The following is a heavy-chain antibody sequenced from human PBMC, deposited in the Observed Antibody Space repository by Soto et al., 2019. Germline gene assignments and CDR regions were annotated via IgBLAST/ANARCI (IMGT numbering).Heavy chain of an antibody. V-gene: IGHV3-48*02. CDR2: ITSSGTTV. J-gene: IGHJ4*02. D-gene: IGHD6-13*01. Sequence: EVHLVESGGGLVQPGGSLRLSCAASGFTFSSYSLNWVRQAPGKGLEWVSYITSSGTTVYYADSVRGRFTISRDNAKNSLYLQMHSLIDDDTAVYYCARASSNWAYYFDFWGQGPLVTVSS. CDR1: GFTFSSYS. CDR3: ARASSNWAYYFDF.